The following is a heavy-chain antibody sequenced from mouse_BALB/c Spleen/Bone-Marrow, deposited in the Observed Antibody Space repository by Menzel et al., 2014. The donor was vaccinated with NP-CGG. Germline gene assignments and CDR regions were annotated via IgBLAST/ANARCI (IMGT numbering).Heavy chain of an antibody. V-gene: IGHV14-3*02. D-gene: IGHD2-14*01. CDR1: GFNIKDTY. CDR2: IDPANGNT. Sequence: VQGVESGAELVKPGASVKLSCTASGFNIKDTYMHWVKQRPEQGLEWIGRIDPANGNTKYDPKFQGKATITADTSSNTAYLRLSGLTSEDTAVYCCASYRYGWYFDVWGAGTTVTVSS. CDR3: ASYRYGWYFDV. J-gene: IGHJ1*01.